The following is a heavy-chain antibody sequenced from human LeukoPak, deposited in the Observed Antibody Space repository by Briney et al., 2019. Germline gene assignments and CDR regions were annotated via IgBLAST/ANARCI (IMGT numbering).Heavy chain of an antibody. CDR1: GVSISSSNYY. J-gene: IGHJ4*02. CDR3: ARSRGWLQSHPLGY. D-gene: IGHD5-24*01. CDR2: IYSSGST. V-gene: IGHV4-39*07. Sequence: PSETLSLTCIVSGVSISSSNYYWGWVRQPPGKGLEWIGNIYSSGSTYYNSSLKSRVTISVDTSKNQFSLKLSSVTPADTAVYYCARSRGWLQSHPLGYWGQGTLVTVSS.